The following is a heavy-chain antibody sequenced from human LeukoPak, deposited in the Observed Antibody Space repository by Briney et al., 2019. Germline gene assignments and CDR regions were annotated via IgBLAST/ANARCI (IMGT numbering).Heavy chain of an antibody. CDR3: ARREVKYSGSWLINWFDP. CDR2: INHSGST. CDR1: GGSFSGYY. Sequence: SETLSLTCAVYGGSFSGYYWSWIRQPPGKGLEWIGEINHSGSTNYNPSLKSRVTISVDTSKNQFSLKLSSVTAADTAVYYCARREVKYSGSWLINWFDPWGQGTLVTVSS. J-gene: IGHJ5*02. V-gene: IGHV4-34*01. D-gene: IGHD6-13*01.